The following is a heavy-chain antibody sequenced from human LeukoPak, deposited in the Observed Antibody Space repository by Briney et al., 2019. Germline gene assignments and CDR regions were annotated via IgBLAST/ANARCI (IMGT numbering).Heavy chain of an antibody. D-gene: IGHD5-24*01. J-gene: IGHJ4*02. CDR3: AKVQEMATILPPFHY. Sequence: GGSLRLSCAASGFTFTNYAMRWVRQAPGKGLEWVSAICGTGGVTYYADSVKGRFTISRDNSKNTLYLQVNSLRAADTTVYYCAKVQEMATILPPFHYWGQGTLVTVSS. CDR2: ICGTGGVT. CDR1: GFTFTNYA. V-gene: IGHV3-23*01.